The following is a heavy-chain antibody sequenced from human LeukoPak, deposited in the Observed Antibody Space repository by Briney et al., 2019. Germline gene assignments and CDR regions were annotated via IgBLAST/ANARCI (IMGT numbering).Heavy chain of an antibody. D-gene: IGHD3-22*01. CDR3: VRDWDDGRAERPA. V-gene: IGHV3-53*01. CDR2: IYSGGDT. CDR1: GFTVSGNY. J-gene: IGHJ5*02. Sequence: GGSLTLSCAASGFTVSGNYMNWVRQAPGKGPECVAVIYSGGDTYYADSVKGRFTISRDKSKNTLYLQMNSLRAEDTAVYYCVRDWDDGRAERPAWGQGTLVTVSS.